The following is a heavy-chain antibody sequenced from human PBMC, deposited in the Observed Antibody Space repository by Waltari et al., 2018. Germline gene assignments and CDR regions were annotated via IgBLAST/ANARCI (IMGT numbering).Heavy chain of an antibody. J-gene: IGHJ4*02. CDR1: GGSIRSYY. V-gene: IGHV4-4*07. CDR2: IYTSGST. CDR3: ARDLAVAGNYFDY. Sequence: QVQLQESGPGLVKPSAPLSLTCTVSGGSIRSYYWSWIRQPAGKGLEWIGRIYTSGSTNYNPSLKSRVTMSVDTSKNQFSLKLSSVTAADTAVYYCARDLAVAGNYFDYWGQGTLVTVSS. D-gene: IGHD6-19*01.